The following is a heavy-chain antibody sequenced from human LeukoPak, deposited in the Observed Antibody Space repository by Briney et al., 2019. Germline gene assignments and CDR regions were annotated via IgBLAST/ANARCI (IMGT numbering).Heavy chain of an antibody. J-gene: IGHJ4*02. CDR3: ARSGELAANFDY. CDR2: IEWDDDK. Sequence: SGPALVKPTQTLTLTCTFSGFSLSTREMRVSWIRQPPGKALEWLTRIEWDDDKFYSTSLKTRLTISKDTSKSQVVLTMTNMDPVDTATYYCARSGELAANFDYWGQGTLVTVSS. CDR1: GFSLSTREMR. V-gene: IGHV2-70*04. D-gene: IGHD3-10*01.